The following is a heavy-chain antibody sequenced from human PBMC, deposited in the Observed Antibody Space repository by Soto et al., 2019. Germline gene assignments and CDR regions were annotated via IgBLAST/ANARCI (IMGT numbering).Heavy chain of an antibody. CDR3: ASRAVRGVGIVSWFDP. V-gene: IGHV4-39*01. D-gene: IGHD3-10*01. J-gene: IGHJ5*02. CDR2: IYYSGST. Sequence: PSETLSLTCTVSGGSISSSSYYWGWIRQPPGKGLEWIGSIYYSGSTYYNPSLKSRVTISVNTSKNQFSLKLSSVTAADTAVYYCASRAVRGVGIVSWFDPWGQGTLVTVSS. CDR1: GGSISSSSYY.